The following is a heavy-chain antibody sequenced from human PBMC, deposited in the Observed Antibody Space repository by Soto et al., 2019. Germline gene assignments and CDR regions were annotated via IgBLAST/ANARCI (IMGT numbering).Heavy chain of an antibody. D-gene: IGHD4-17*01. CDR3: ASRLTLATTTGDAFDI. Sequence: QVQLQESGPGLVKPSETLSLTCTVSGGSISSYYWSWIRQPPGKGLDWIGFIHYSGSTNFTPSLKIRFSRSVDMSKIQHPLRLSSVTVADTVVYYCASRLTLATTTGDAFDIWGQGTMVTVSS. CDR1: GGSISSYY. J-gene: IGHJ3*02. CDR2: IHYSGST. V-gene: IGHV4-59*01.